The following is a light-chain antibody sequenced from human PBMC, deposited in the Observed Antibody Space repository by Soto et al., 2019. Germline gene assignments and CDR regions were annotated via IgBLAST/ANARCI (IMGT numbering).Light chain of an antibody. Sequence: DTQLTQSPAFLSASVGDRVSITCRASQDIGSYLAWYQQKSGKAPKLLIHTASTLQTGVPFRFSGSGSGTEFTLTISSLQPGDFATYYCQHLHSYPLSFGGGTEVEIK. CDR1: QDIGSY. J-gene: IGKJ4*01. CDR2: TAS. CDR3: QHLHSYPLS. V-gene: IGKV1-9*01.